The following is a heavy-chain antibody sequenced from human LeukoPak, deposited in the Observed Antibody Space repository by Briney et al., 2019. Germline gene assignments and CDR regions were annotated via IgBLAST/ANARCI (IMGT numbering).Heavy chain of an antibody. Sequence: GGSLRLSCAASGFTFDDYAMHWVRQAPGKGLEWVSGISWNSGSIGYADSVKGRFTISRDNAKNSLYLQMNSLRAEDMALYYCAKDPYGDYTGGAFDIWGQGTMVTVSS. CDR2: ISWNSGSI. CDR3: AKDPYGDYTGGAFDI. V-gene: IGHV3-9*03. D-gene: IGHD4-17*01. J-gene: IGHJ3*02. CDR1: GFTFDDYA.